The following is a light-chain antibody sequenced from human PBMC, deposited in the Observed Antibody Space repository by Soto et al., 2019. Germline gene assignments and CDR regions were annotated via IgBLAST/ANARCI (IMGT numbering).Light chain of an antibody. CDR1: QSISSW. CDR3: QQYNTFSGT. CDR2: KAS. J-gene: IGKJ1*01. Sequence: DLQMTQSPSTLSASVGDRVTITCRASQSISSWLAWYQQKPGKAPKLLIYKASSLESGVPSRFSGSGSGTEFILTISSLQPDDSATYFCQQYNTFSGTFGQGTKVEIK. V-gene: IGKV1-5*03.